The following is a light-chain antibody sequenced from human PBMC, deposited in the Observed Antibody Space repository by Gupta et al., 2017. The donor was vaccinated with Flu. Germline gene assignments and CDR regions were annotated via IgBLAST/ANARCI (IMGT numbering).Light chain of an antibody. V-gene: IGKV1-5*03. CDR3: QEYNRYSWT. Sequence: PTTLSASVGDRVTITCPASQSISSWLAWYQQQPGKPPKLLIYMASTVETGAPSRFAGSGSGTEFTLTISSLQPDDFATYYRQEYNRYSWTFGQGTKVEIK. CDR1: QSISSW. J-gene: IGKJ1*01. CDR2: MAS.